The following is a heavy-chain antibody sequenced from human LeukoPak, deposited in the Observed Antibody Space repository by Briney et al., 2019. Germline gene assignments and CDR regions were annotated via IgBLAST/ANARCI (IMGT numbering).Heavy chain of an antibody. CDR3: ARVLGGTFDY. V-gene: IGHV4-39*07. Sequence: PSETLSLTCTVSGGSISSSSYYWGWIRQPPGKGLEWIGSIYYSGSTYYNPSLKSRVTISVDTSKNQFSLKLSSVTAADTAVYYCARVLGGTFDYWGQGTLVTVSS. D-gene: IGHD4/OR15-4a*01. CDR2: IYYSGST. CDR1: GGSISSSSYY. J-gene: IGHJ4*02.